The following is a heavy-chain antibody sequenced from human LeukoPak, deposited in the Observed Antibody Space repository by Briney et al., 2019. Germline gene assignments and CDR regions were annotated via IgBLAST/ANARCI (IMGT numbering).Heavy chain of an antibody. CDR1: GFTFSNAW. D-gene: IGHD3-10*02. Sequence: GGSLRLSCAASGFTFSNAWMSWVRQAPGKGLEWVGRIKSKTDGGTTDYAAPVKGRFTISRDDSKNTLYLQMNSLKTEDTAVYYCTTDGSYVYYYYYGMDVWGQGTTVTVSS. V-gene: IGHV3-15*01. CDR2: IKSKTDGGTT. J-gene: IGHJ6*02. CDR3: TTDGSYVYYYYYGMDV.